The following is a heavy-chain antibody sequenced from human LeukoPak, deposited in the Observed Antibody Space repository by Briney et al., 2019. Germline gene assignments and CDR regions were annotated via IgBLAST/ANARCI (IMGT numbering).Heavy chain of an antibody. CDR1: GYSFTSYW. CDR2: TYPGDSDT. V-gene: IGHV5-51*01. CDR3: ARQPMGGYYDSSGYPTDAFDI. Sequence: GESLKISCKGSGYSFTSYWIGWVRQMPGKGLEWMGITYPGDSDTRYSPSFQGQVTISADKSISTAYLQWSSLKASDTAMYYCARQPMGGYYDSSGYPTDAFDIWGQGTMVTVSS. J-gene: IGHJ3*02. D-gene: IGHD3-22*01.